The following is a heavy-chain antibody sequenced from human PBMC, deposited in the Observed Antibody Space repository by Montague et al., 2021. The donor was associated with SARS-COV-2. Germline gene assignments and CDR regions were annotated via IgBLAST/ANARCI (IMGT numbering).Heavy chain of an antibody. D-gene: IGHD6-13*01. J-gene: IGHJ5*02. Sequence: SETLSLTCAVYGGSFSGYYWSWIRQPPVKGLEWIGEINHSGSTNYNPSLKSRVTISVDTSKNQFSLKLSSVTAADTAVYYCARGRYSSSWYGERRNGFDPWGQGTLVTVAS. CDR1: GGSFSGYY. CDR3: ARGRYSSSWYGERRNGFDP. CDR2: INHSGST. V-gene: IGHV4-34*01.